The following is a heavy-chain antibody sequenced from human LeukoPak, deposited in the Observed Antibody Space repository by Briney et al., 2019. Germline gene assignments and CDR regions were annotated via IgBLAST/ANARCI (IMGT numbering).Heavy chain of an antibody. CDR1: GFTFSSYW. CDR3: ARDPGAVAGTRGVVRPPHLDY. D-gene: IGHD6-19*01. CDR2: IKQDGSEK. J-gene: IGHJ4*02. Sequence: AGGSLRLSCAASGFTFSSYWMSWVRQAPGKGLEWVANIKQDGSEKYYADSVKGRFTISRDNSKNTLYLQMNSLRAEDTAVYYCARDPGAVAGTRGVVRPPHLDYWGQGTLVTVSS. V-gene: IGHV3-7*01.